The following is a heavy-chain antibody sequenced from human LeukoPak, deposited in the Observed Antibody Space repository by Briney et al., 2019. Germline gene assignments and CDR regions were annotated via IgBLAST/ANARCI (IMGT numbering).Heavy chain of an antibody. CDR1: GFTFSSYA. Sequence: GGSLRLSXAASGFTFSSYAMSWVRQAPGKGLEWVSAISGSGGSTYYADSVKGRFTISRDNSKNTLYLQMNSLRAEDTAVYYCAKDHFEQWAIAVAGLDYWGQGTLVTVSS. D-gene: IGHD6-19*01. CDR2: ISGSGGST. J-gene: IGHJ4*02. CDR3: AKDHFEQWAIAVAGLDY. V-gene: IGHV3-23*01.